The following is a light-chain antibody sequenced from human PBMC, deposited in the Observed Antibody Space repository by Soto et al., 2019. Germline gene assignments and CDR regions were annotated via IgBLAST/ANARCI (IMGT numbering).Light chain of an antibody. CDR1: ENISNY. J-gene: IGKJ1*01. V-gene: IGKV1-39*01. Sequence: EIQMTQSPSSLSASVGDRVTITCRASENISNYLNWFQQKPGKAPKLLMYGASKLHIGVPSRFSGSGSGTEFNLTISGLQPEDFVSYSCQQSYTTPWTFGQGTRVEVK. CDR3: QQSYTTPWT. CDR2: GAS.